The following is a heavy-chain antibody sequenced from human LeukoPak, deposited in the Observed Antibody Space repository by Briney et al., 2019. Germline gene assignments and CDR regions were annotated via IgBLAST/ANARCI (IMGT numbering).Heavy chain of an antibody. CDR1: GGSIRSSGYN. V-gene: IGHV4-39*01. CDR2: IYYRGST. D-gene: IGHD4-23*01. Sequence: PSETLSLTCTVSGGSIRSSGYNWGWIRQTPGKGLEWIGGIYYRGSTSYNPSLKSRVTISVDTSKNQFSLKLSSVTAADTAVYYCARMYGGNSKGDYWGQGTRVTVSS. CDR3: ARMYGGNSKGDY. J-gene: IGHJ4*02.